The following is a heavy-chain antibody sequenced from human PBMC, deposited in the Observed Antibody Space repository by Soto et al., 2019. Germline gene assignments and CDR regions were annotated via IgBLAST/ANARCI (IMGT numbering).Heavy chain of an antibody. CDR2: IHPSDSDV. V-gene: IGHV5-51*01. D-gene: IGHD6-6*01. Sequence: PGESLKISCKDYGYDFSNFWIGWVRQVSGKGLEWMGIIHPSDSDVQYSPSFQGQVTISVDKSVTTAYLQWSNLQASDSAMYYCARGHISSTKNWLDPWGQGTLVTVSS. CDR1: GYDFSNFW. J-gene: IGHJ5*02. CDR3: ARGHISSTKNWLDP.